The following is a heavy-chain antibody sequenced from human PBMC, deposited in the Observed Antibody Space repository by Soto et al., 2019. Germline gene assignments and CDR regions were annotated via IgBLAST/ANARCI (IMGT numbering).Heavy chain of an antibody. Sequence: PGGSLRLSCEASGFSFSTYSMHWVRQAPGKGLEWVSSIGRRSDIYYADSVKGRFTISRDNAKNSVSLQMNSLRDEDTAVYYRAREETAWPLAYGLDVWGQGTTVTVSS. D-gene: IGHD2-21*02. J-gene: IGHJ6*02. CDR3: AREETAWPLAYGLDV. CDR1: GFSFSTYS. CDR2: IGRRSDI. V-gene: IGHV3-21*01.